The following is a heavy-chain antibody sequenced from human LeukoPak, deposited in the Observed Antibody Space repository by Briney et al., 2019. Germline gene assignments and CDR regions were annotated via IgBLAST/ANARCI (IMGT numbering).Heavy chain of an antibody. CDR3: ATDPLSPVRVLRYFHWLFYW. D-gene: IGHD3-9*01. Sequence: AAVRVSCKVSGYTLTELSMHWVRQAPGRGGEWMGGFDPEDGETNYAQKLWGGVTMTEDTSPDTACMELSRLRAEDTAVYFSATDPLSPVRVLRYFHWLFYWWGEGTLVSVSS. V-gene: IGHV1-24*01. CDR2: FDPEDGET. J-gene: IGHJ4*02. CDR1: GYTLTELS.